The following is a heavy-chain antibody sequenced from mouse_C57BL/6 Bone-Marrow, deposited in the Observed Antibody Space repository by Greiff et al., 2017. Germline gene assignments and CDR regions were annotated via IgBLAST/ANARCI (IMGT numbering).Heavy chain of an antibody. CDR3: AGIDSCYCYGSSYPFAD. D-gene: IGHD1-1*01. V-gene: IGHV8-8*01. J-gene: IGHJ3*01. Sequence: QVTLKVSGPGILQPSQTLSLTCSFSGFSLSTFGMGVGWIRQPSGKGLEWLAHIWWDDDKYYNPALKSRLTISKDTSNNQVFLKIANVDTADTATYYCAGIDSCYCYGSSYPFADWGQGTLVTVSA. CDR1: GFSLSTFGMG. CDR2: IWWDDDK.